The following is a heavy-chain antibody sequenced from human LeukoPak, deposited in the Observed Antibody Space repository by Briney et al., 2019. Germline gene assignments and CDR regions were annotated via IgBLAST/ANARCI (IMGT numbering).Heavy chain of an antibody. Sequence: SVKVSCKASGGTFSSYAISWVRQAPGQGLEWMGRIIPILGIANYAQKFQGKVTITADKSTSTAYMELSSLRSEDTAVYYCARGAYYYYGMDVWGQGTTVTVSS. CDR2: IIPILGIA. V-gene: IGHV1-69*04. CDR3: ARGAYYYYGMDV. J-gene: IGHJ6*02. CDR1: GGTFSSYA.